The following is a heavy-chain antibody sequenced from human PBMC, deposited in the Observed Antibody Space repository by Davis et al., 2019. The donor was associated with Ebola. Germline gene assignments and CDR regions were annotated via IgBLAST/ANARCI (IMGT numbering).Heavy chain of an antibody. D-gene: IGHD5-18*01. CDR2: MNPNSGNT. V-gene: IGHV1-8*01. J-gene: IGHJ6*02. CDR3: ARVLDTAMVRYYYGMDV. Sequence: ASVKVSCKASGYTFTSYDINWVRQATGQGLEWMGWMNPNSGNTGYAQKFQGRVTMTRNTSISTAYMELSSLRSEDTAVYYCARVLDTAMVRYYYGMDVWGQGTTVTVSS. CDR1: GYTFTSYD.